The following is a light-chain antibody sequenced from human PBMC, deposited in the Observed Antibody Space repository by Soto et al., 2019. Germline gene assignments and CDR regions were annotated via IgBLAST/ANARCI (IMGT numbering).Light chain of an antibody. CDR1: HSVSSY. Sequence: EIVLTQSPATLSLSPGETASLSCRASHSVSSYLAWYQHKPGQAPRLLIHDASNRATGIPARFSGSGSGTDFTLTISSLEPEDSAVYYCQQRSVWPELTFGGGTKVEIK. CDR2: DAS. J-gene: IGKJ4*01. V-gene: IGKV3-11*01. CDR3: QQRSVWPELT.